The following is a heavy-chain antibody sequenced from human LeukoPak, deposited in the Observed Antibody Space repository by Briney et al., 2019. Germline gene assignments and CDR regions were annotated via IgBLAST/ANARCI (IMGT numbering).Heavy chain of an antibody. CDR3: ARATYDDSSGYILDY. CDR2: IYSGGTT. J-gene: IGHJ4*02. V-gene: IGHV3-66*02. D-gene: IGHD3-22*01. CDR1: GFTVSSNY. Sequence: GGSLRLSCAASGFTVSSNYMTWVRQAPGKGLEWVSVIYSGGTTYYADSVKGRFTISRDNSKNTLYLQMSSLRAEDTAVYYCARATYDDSSGYILDYWGQGTLVTVSS.